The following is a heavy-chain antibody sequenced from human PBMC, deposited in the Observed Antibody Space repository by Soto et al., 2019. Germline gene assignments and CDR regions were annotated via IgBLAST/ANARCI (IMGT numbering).Heavy chain of an antibody. CDR2: IIPIFDKP. CDR1: GGSFYNYA. CDR3: ARRTGLAARLASPAYYGLDV. V-gene: IGHV1-69*06. J-gene: IGHJ6*02. Sequence: QVHLVQSGAEVKKPGSSVKVSCEASGGSFYNYAVTWVRQAPGQGLEWVGSIIPIFDKPNFAQKCQGRLTITVDKSTSIGYMELTSLTSGDTAVYYCARRTGLAARLASPAYYGLDVWGQGTTVIVSS. D-gene: IGHD6-6*01.